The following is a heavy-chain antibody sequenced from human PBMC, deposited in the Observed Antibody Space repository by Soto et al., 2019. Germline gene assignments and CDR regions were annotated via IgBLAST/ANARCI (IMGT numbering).Heavy chain of an antibody. CDR1: GLTITNLG. D-gene: IGHD3-10*01. CDR3: AKDPHTRPDGDSCRDLHDH. CDR2: IDSTGGTT. J-gene: IGHJ4*02. V-gene: IGHV3-64D*08. Sequence: GGSLRLSCSASGLTITNLGLHWVRQAPGKGLEHVCAIDSTGGTTDYADSVKGRFTISRDNSKNTLYLQMTSLRTDDTGTYYCAKDPHTRPDGDSCRDLHDHWGQGTLLTVSS.